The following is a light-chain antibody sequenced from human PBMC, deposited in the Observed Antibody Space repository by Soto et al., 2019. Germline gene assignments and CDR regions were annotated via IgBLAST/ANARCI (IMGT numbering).Light chain of an antibody. Sequence: DMVMTQSPLSLPVTPGEPASISCRSSQSLLHSNGYNYLDWYLQKPGQSPQLLIFLGSNRASGVPDRFSGSGSGTDFTLKISRVEAEDVGVYHCMQALQTPYTFGLGTKLEIK. CDR2: LGS. CDR3: MQALQTPYT. J-gene: IGKJ2*01. V-gene: IGKV2-28*01. CDR1: QSLLHSNGYNY.